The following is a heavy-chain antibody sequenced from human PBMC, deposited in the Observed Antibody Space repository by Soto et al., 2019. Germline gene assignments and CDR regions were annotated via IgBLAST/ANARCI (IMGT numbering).Heavy chain of an antibody. CDR2: INHSGST. CDR3: ARYTAMATRTLDY. J-gene: IGHJ4*02. CDR1: GGSFSGYY. V-gene: IGHV4-34*01. Sequence: SETLSLTCAVYGGSFSGYYWSWIRQPPGKGLEWIGEINHSGSTNYNPSLKSRVTISVDTSKNQFPLKLSSVTAADTAVYYCARYTAMATRTLDYWGQGTLVTVSS. D-gene: IGHD5-18*01.